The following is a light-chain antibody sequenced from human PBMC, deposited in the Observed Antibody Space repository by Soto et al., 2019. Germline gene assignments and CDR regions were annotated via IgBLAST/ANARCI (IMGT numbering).Light chain of an antibody. CDR3: QQCGSSPPWT. Sequence: EIVLTQSPGTLSLSPGEIATLSCRASQSVSSSYLAWYQQKPVQAPRLLIYGASSRATGIPDRFSGSGSGTVVTLTISRLEPEDFAVYFCQQCGSSPPWTFGQGTRLEIK. CDR2: GAS. V-gene: IGKV3-20*01. J-gene: IGKJ5*01. CDR1: QSVSSSY.